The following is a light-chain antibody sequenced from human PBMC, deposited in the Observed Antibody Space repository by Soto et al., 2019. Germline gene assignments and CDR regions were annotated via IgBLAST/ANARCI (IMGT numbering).Light chain of an antibody. Sequence: DIQMTQSPSTLSASVGDRVTITCRASQMIYTWLAWYQQRPGKAPKLLIYEASSLDVGVPSRFSGSGSGTEFTLTISSLQPDDFATDYCQQYHTFWTFGQGTKVDMK. CDR2: EAS. J-gene: IGKJ1*01. V-gene: IGKV1-5*03. CDR1: QMIYTW. CDR3: QQYHTFWT.